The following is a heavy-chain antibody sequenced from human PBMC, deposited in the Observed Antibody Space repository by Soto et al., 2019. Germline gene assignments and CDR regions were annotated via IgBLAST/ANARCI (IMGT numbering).Heavy chain of an antibody. CDR3: AKAATPYYWTRSDP. Sequence: SLILSDTSTVEGGYCRRYDWRWIRQNTGKGLEWIGEINHTGSTSYNPSLKSRVSMSVDKSKNQFSLKLSSVTVADMAGYFRAKAATPYYWTRSDPWCQGTLVTVS. CDR1: GGYCRRYD. D-gene: IGHD1-1*01. CDR2: INHTGST. V-gene: IGHV4-34*01. J-gene: IGHJ1*01.